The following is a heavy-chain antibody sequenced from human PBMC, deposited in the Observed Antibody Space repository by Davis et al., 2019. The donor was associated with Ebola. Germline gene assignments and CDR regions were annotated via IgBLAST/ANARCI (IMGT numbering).Heavy chain of an antibody. Sequence: PGGSLRLSCEASGFTFGDYAMHWVRQPPGQGLEWVASISWHTVKTGYSDSVKGRFTISRDNAKKSLYLEMNNVKLEDAASYYCAKDKGGGYYNEANMNNFYYYYAMDVWGKGTTVTVSS. CDR3: AKDKGGGYYNEANMNNFYYYYAMDV. V-gene: IGHV3-9*01. CDR1: GFTFGDYA. J-gene: IGHJ6*04. CDR2: ISWHTVKT. D-gene: IGHD5-12*01.